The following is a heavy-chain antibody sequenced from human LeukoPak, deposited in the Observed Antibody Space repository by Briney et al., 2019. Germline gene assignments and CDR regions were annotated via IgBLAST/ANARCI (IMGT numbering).Heavy chain of an antibody. CDR3: ARSAAANIDY. Sequence: SETLSLTCTVSGGSISSYYWSWIRQPAGKGLEWIGRIYTSGSPNYNPSLKSRVTMSVDTSKNQFSMKLSSVTAADTSIYYCARSAAANIDYWGQGTLVTVSS. D-gene: IGHD6-13*01. V-gene: IGHV4-4*07. J-gene: IGHJ4*02. CDR2: IYTSGSP. CDR1: GGSISSYY.